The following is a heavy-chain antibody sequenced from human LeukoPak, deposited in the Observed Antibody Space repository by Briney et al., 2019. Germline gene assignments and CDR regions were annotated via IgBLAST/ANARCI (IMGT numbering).Heavy chain of an antibody. Sequence: SETLSLTCTVSDDSINNNNYYWGWIRQPPGKGLEWIGNIYYNGRTYYSPSLKSRGTISVDTSNNQFSLRLSSVTAADTAVYYCARITDRTIIGEIMHGFDIWGQGTPVTVSS. CDR1: DDSINNNNYY. V-gene: IGHV4-39*01. CDR2: IYYNGRT. J-gene: IGHJ3*02. D-gene: IGHD3-3*01. CDR3: ARITDRTIIGEIMHGFDI.